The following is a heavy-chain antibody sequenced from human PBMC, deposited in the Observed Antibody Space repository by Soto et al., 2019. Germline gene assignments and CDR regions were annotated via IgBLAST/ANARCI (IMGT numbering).Heavy chain of an antibody. J-gene: IGHJ5*02. CDR3: AKDQFRAEAGTLLVSWFDP. D-gene: IGHD6-13*01. V-gene: IGHV3-30*18. CDR1: GFTFSSYG. Sequence: GSLRLSCAASGFTFSSYGMHWVRQAPGKGLEWVAVISYDGSNKYYADSVKGRFTISRDNSKNTLYLQMNSLRAEDTAVYYCAKDQFRAEAGTLLVSWFDPWGQGTLVTVSS. CDR2: ISYDGSNK.